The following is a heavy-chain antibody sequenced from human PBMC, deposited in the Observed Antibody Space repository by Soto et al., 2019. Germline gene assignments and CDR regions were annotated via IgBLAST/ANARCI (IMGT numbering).Heavy chain of an antibody. CDR1: GFIFSTYA. V-gene: IGHV3-23*01. J-gene: IGHJ1*01. D-gene: IGHD3-3*02. CDR3: AKVGAVLDFLDGGAFQY. Sequence: EVQLLESGGGLGQPGGSLRLSCAASGFIFSTYAMSWVRHAPGKGLEWVSGISGRGGTTYYADSVKGRFTISRYNSENALSLQMNSLRAEDPAVYFCAKVGAVLDFLDGGAFQYWCQGTLVSVSS. CDR2: ISGRGGTT.